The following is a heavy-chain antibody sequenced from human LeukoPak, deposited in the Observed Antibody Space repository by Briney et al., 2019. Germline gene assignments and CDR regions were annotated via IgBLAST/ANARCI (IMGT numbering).Heavy chain of an antibody. CDR3: ARGMRYCSSTSCYLY. CDR2: INPNSGGT. Sequence: GASVKVSCKASGYTFTGYYMHWVRQPPGQGLEGMGWINPNSGGTNYAQKFQGRVTMTRDTSISTAYMELSRLRSDDTAVYYCARGMRYCSSTSCYLYWGQGTLVTVSS. V-gene: IGHV1-2*02. J-gene: IGHJ4*02. D-gene: IGHD2-2*01. CDR1: GYTFTGYY.